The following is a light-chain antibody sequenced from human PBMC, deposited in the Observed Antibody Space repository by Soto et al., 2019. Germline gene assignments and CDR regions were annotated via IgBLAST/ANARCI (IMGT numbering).Light chain of an antibody. CDR2: DVT. V-gene: IGLV2-11*01. CDR1: SSDVGAYNY. Sequence: QSALTQPRSVSGSPGQSVTISCTGTSSDVGAYNYVSWYQQHPGKAPKLMIYDVTKRPSGVPDRFSGSKSGNTASLTISGLQAEDEADYYCCSWGGSSVFGTGTKVTVL. CDR3: CSWGGSSV. J-gene: IGLJ1*01.